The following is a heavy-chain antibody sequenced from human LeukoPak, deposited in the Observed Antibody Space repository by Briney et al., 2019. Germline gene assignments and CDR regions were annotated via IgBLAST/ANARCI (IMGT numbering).Heavy chain of an antibody. CDR3: ARDSGIRPLDY. CDR1: EFTFSSYW. D-gene: IGHD3-10*01. V-gene: IGHV3-7*01. J-gene: IGHJ4*02. CDR2: IKQDGSEK. Sequence: AGGSLRLSCACSEFTFSSYWMSWVRQAPGKGLEWVANIKQDGSEKYYVDSVKGRFTISRDNAKNSLYLQMNSLRAEDTAVYYCARDSGIRPLDYWGQGTLVTVSS.